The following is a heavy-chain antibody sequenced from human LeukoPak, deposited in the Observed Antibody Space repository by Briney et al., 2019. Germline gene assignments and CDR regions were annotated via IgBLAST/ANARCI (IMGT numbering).Heavy chain of an antibody. CDR3: ASLGYCSGGSCFDY. CDR2: ISSSSSTI. D-gene: IGHD2-15*01. V-gene: IGHV3-48*01. J-gene: IGHJ4*02. Sequence: GSLRLSCAASGFTFSSYSMNWVRRAPGKGLERVSYISSSSSTIYYADSVKGRFAISRDNAKNSLYLQMNSLRAEDTAVYYCASLGYCSGGSCFDYWGQGTLVTVSS. CDR1: GFTFSSYS.